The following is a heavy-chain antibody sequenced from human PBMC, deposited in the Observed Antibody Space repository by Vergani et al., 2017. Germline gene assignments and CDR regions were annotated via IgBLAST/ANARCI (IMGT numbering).Heavy chain of an antibody. CDR2: IYNSGNV. CDR3: ASKRGACRAAYCHAYDF. Sequence: QMQLQESGPGLVKASETLSLTCTVSGDSIISRSYYWGWIRQPPGKGLEWIGSIYNSGNVDSSSSLKSRVTISADTSKNQFSLRLTSVTAADTAVYYCASKRGACRAAYCHAYDFWGPGTLVGVAS. V-gene: IGHV4-39*01. J-gene: IGHJ4*02. D-gene: IGHD2-15*01. CDR1: GDSIISRSYY.